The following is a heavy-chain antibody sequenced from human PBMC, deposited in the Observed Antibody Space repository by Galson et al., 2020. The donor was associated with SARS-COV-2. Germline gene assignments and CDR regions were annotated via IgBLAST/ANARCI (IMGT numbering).Heavy chain of an antibody. Sequence: SQTLSLTCTVSGGSISSSSYYWGWIRQPPGKGLEWIGSIYSSGDTYYNPSLRTRVAMSGDTSKNHLSLKLSSVTAADTAVYYCAVNYYDYIWGSKSDYWGQGTLVTVSS. CDR1: GGSISSSSYY. CDR2: IYSSGDT. CDR3: AVNYYDYIWGSKSDY. D-gene: IGHD3-16*01. V-gene: IGHV4-39*02. J-gene: IGHJ4*02.